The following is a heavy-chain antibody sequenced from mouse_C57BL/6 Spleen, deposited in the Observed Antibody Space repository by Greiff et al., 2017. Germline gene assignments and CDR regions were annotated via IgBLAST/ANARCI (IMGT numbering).Heavy chain of an antibody. D-gene: IGHD4-1*01. J-gene: IGHJ2*01. CDR1: GYTFTDYY. Sequence: EVQLQQSGPELVKPGASVKISCKASGYTFTDYYMNWVKQSRGKSLEWIGDINPNNGGTSYNQKFKGKATLTVDKSSSTAYMELRSLTSEDSAVYYCASSKLGRYWGQGTTLTVSS. CDR2: INPNNGGT. V-gene: IGHV1-26*01. CDR3: ASSKLGRY.